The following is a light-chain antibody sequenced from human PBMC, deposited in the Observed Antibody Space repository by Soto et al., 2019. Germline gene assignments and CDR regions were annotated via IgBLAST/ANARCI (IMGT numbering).Light chain of an antibody. CDR1: QTIRDS. Sequence: DIQVTQSPSSLSASVGDRVTITCRASQTIRDSLAWFQQRPGKAPKLLIYKASTLEGGVPSRFSGNGSGTDFTLTINRLEPEDFAVYYCQQYGNSPRTFGQGTKVDIK. V-gene: IGKV1-5*03. CDR3: QQYGNSPRT. CDR2: KAS. J-gene: IGKJ1*01.